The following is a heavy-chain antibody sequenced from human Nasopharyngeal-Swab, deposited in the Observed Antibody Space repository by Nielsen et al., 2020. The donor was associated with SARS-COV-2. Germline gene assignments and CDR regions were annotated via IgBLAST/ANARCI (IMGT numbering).Heavy chain of an antibody. V-gene: IGHV3-9*01. CDR2: ISWNSGSI. CDR3: APLAPMDV. J-gene: IGHJ6*03. CDR1: GFTFDDYA. Sequence: GGSLRLSCAASGFTFDDYAMHWVRQAPGKGLEWVSGISWNSGSIGYADSVKGRFTISRDNAKNSLYLQMNSLRVEDTALYYCAPLAPMDVWGKGTTVTVSS.